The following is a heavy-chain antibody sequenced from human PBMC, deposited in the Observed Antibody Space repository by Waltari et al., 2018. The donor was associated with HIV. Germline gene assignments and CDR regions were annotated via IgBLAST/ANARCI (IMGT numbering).Heavy chain of an antibody. Sequence: QAQLLESGGGVVQPGGSRRLSCVASGFTFRNFGINWIRQEPGKGLEWVAFIRYDGSMKYYADFVKVRFTISRLNSKNIVYLQMNSLRPEDTALYYCARDFLTMIRGGGFDSWGRGVQVSVSS. CDR3: ARDFLTMIRGGGFDS. D-gene: IGHD3-10*01. CDR2: IRYDGSMK. V-gene: IGHV3-30*02. J-gene: IGHJ5*01. CDR1: GFTFRNFG.